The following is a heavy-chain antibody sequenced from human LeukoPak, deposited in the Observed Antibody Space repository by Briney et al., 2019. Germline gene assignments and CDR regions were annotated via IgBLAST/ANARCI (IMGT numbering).Heavy chain of an antibody. D-gene: IGHD5-24*01. J-gene: IGHJ6*03. CDR3: ARGGIPDGYYYYYYYMDV. Sequence: GASVKVSCKASGGTFSSYAISWVRQAPGQGLEWMGGIIPIFGTANYAQKFQGRVTITTDESTSTAYMELSSLRSEDTAVYYCARGGIPDGYYYYYYYMDVWGKGTTVTVSS. CDR2: IIPIFGTA. CDR1: GGTFSSYA. V-gene: IGHV1-69*05.